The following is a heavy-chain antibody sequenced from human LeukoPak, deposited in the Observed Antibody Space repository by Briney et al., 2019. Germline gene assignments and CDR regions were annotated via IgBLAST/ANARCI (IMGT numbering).Heavy chain of an antibody. V-gene: IGHV3-30-3*01. CDR1: GFTFSCYA. D-gene: IGHD2-8*01. Sequence: GGSLRLSCAASGFTFSCYAMHWVRQAPGKGLEWVAVISYDGSNKYYADSVKGRFTISRDNSKNTLYLQMNNLRAEDTAVYYCTRDVWGDRDNYFDCWGQGTLVTVSS. J-gene: IGHJ4*02. CDR3: TRDVWGDRDNYFDC. CDR2: ISYDGSNK.